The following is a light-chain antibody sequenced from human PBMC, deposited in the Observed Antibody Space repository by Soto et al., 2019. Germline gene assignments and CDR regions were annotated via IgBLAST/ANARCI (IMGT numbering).Light chain of an antibody. CDR3: QKYNDWPRT. CDR1: QSVSSN. V-gene: IGKV3-15*01. J-gene: IGKJ1*01. Sequence: EIVMTQSPATLSVSPGERATLSCRASQSVSSNLAWYQQKPGQAPRLLIYGASTRATGIPARFSGSGSGTEFNLTISRLQSEDFAVYYCQKYNDWPRTCGQGTKVDIK. CDR2: GAS.